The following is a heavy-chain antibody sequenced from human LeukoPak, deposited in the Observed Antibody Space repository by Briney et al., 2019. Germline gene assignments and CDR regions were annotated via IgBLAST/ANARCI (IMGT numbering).Heavy chain of an antibody. J-gene: IGHJ4*02. CDR2: ISWNSGSI. V-gene: IGHV3-9*03. Sequence: PGGSLRLSCDASGSTFGEYAMHWVRQVPGKGLEWVSGISWNSGSIGYMDSVKGRFTISRDNAKNSLYLQMNSVRVEDMGLYYCAKSSLGYTFSFPFDFWGQGTPVIVSS. D-gene: IGHD5-18*01. CDR3: AKSSLGYTFSFPFDF. CDR1: GSTFGEYA.